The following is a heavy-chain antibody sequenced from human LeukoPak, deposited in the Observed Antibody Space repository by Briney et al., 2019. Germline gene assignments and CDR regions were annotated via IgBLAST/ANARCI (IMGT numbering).Heavy chain of an antibody. CDR2: INHSGST. V-gene: IGHV4-34*01. CDR1: GGSFSGYY. Sequence: SETLSLTCAVYGGSFSGYYWSWIRQPPGKGLEWIGEINHSGSTYYNPSLKGRVTISVDSSKNQFSLKLTSVTAADTAVYHCATLGEYYDSSGYYYNWGQGTLVTVSS. D-gene: IGHD3-22*01. J-gene: IGHJ4*02. CDR3: ATLGEYYDSSGYYYN.